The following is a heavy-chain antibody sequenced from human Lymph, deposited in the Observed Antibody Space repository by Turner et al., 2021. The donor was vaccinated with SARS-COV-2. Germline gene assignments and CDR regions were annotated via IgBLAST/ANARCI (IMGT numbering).Heavy chain of an antibody. V-gene: IGHV3-21*01. J-gene: IGHJ6*02. D-gene: IGHD6-19*01. CDR1: GFTFSSYS. CDR2: ISSSSTYI. CDR3: AGQAVAGTSLGYYYYGMDV. Sequence: EVQLVESGGGLVKPGGSLRLSCAASGFTFSSYSMHWVRQAPGKGLERVSSISSSSTYIYYADSVKGRFTISRDNAKNSLYLQMNSLRAEDTAVYYCAGQAVAGTSLGYYYYGMDVWGQGTTVTVSS.